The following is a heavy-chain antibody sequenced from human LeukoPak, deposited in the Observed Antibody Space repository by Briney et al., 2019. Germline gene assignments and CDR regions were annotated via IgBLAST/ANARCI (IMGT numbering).Heavy chain of an antibody. CDR2: ISASGGST. J-gene: IGHJ4*02. D-gene: IGHD3/OR15-3a*01. CDR1: GFTFSSYA. CDR3: AIGPRQKRGLSTY. V-gene: IGHV3-23*01. Sequence: GGPLRLSCAAAGFTFSSYAMSWVRQAPGSGREWVSGISASGGSTYYADSVKGHFTISRDNSKNTLFLQMNSQRAEDTAMYYRAIGPRQKRGLSTYWGQGTLVTVSS.